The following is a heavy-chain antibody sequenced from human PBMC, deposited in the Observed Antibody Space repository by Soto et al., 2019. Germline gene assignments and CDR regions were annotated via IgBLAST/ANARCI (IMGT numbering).Heavy chain of an antibody. J-gene: IGHJ6*02. D-gene: IGHD3-22*01. V-gene: IGHV4-30-4*01. CDR1: GGSISSGDYY. CDR2: IYYSGST. Sequence: LSLTCTVSGGSISSGDYYWSWIRQPPGKGLEWIGYIYYSGSTYYNPSLKSRVTISVDTSKNQFSLKLSSVTAADTAVYYCARDLAYYYDSSGGMDVWGHGTTVTVSS. CDR3: ARDLAYYYDSSGGMDV.